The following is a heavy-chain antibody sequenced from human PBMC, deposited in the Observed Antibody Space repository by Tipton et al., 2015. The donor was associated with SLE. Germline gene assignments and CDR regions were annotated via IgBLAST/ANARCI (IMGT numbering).Heavy chain of an antibody. Sequence: GSLRLSCAASGFTFSSYGMHWVRQAPGKGLEWVAFIRYDGSNKYYADSVKGRFTISRDNSKNTLYLQMNSLRAEDTAVYYCAKDHNWNPGPYFDYWGQGTLVTVSS. CDR1: GFTFSSYG. J-gene: IGHJ4*02. CDR2: IRYDGSNK. V-gene: IGHV3-30*02. D-gene: IGHD1-1*01. CDR3: AKDHNWNPGPYFDY.